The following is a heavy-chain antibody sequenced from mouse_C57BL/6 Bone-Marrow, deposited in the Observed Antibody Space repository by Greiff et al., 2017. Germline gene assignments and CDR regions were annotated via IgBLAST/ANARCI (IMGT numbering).Heavy chain of an antibody. D-gene: IGHD1-1*01. V-gene: IGHV1-7*01. J-gene: IGHJ1*03. CDR1: GYTFTSYW. Sequence: VQLQQSGAELAKPGASVKLSCKASGYTFTSYWMHWVKQRPGQGLEWIGYINPSSGYTKYIQKFKDKATLTVDKSSSTAYMQLSSLTSEDSAVYYCARVSYYYGSSYWYFDVWGTGTTVTVSS. CDR3: ARVSYYYGSSYWYFDV. CDR2: INPSSGYT.